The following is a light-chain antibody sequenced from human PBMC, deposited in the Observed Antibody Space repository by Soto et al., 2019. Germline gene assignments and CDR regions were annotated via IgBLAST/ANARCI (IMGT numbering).Light chain of an antibody. J-gene: IGKJ1*01. Sequence: VLTQSPDTLSLSPGDRATLSCRANQRASRQYLSWYQQRPGQPPRLLIYSVSMRADGVPDRFSGSGSGSEFTLTINSLEPEDFAVYYCQDFDSPQWTFGQGPKLE. V-gene: IGKV3-20*01. CDR1: QRASRQY. CDR3: QDFDSPQWT. CDR2: SVS.